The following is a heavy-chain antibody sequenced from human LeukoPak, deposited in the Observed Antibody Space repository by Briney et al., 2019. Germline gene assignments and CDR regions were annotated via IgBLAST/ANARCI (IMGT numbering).Heavy chain of an antibody. Sequence: GGSLRLSCAATGFTFSSYAMSWVRQAPGKGLQWVSSISSSSTYIYYADSVKGRFTISRDNAKNSLYLQMNSLRAEDTAVYYCARDMVREVTNNWFDPWGQGTLVTVSS. CDR2: ISSSSTYI. CDR1: GFTFSSYA. D-gene: IGHD3-10*01. CDR3: ARDMVREVTNNWFDP. J-gene: IGHJ5*02. V-gene: IGHV3-21*01.